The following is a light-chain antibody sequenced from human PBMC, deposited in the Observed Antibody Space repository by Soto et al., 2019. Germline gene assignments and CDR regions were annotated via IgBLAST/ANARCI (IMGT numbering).Light chain of an antibody. J-gene: IGLJ1*01. Sequence: QSVLTQPPSVSGAPGERVTIPCTGSSSNIGAGYEVHWYQQLPGTSPKLLIYEDTDRPSGVPDRFSGSKSGTSASLAITGLLAEDEADYYCQSYDNSLSGSYVFGTGTKLTVL. CDR2: EDT. CDR3: QSYDNSLSGSYV. CDR1: SSNIGAGYE. V-gene: IGLV1-40*01.